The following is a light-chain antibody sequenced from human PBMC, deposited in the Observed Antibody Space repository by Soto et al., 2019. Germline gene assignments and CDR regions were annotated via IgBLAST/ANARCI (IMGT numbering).Light chain of an antibody. CDR1: SSSIGAGYD. Sequence: QPVLTQPPSVSGAPGRRVTISATGASSSIGAGYDVHWYQHLPGTAPKLLIYGASNRPSGVPDRFSGSKSGTSASLAITGLQAEDEGDYYCQSYDSSLSGRVVFGGGTTLTVL. CDR3: QSYDSSLSGRVV. CDR2: GAS. J-gene: IGLJ2*01. V-gene: IGLV1-40*01.